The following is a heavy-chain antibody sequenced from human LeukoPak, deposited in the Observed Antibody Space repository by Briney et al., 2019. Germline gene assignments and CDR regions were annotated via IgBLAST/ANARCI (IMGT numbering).Heavy chain of an antibody. CDR3: AKRSPRDYYYNMDV. CDR1: GFTFSNYA. Sequence: PGGSLRLSCAASGFTFSNYAMSWVRQAPGKGLEWVSAILESGGSTYYADSVKGQFTISRDNSKNTLYLQMNSLRAEDTAVYYCAKRSPRDYYYNMDVWGQGTTVTVSS. J-gene: IGHJ6*02. V-gene: IGHV3-23*01. CDR2: ILESGGST.